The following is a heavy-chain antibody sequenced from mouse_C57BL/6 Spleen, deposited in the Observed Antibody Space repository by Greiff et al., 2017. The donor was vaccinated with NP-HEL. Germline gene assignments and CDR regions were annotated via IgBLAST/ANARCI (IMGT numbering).Heavy chain of an antibody. J-gene: IGHJ1*03. V-gene: IGHV1-72*01. D-gene: IGHD2-4*01. CDR3: ARGASYYDYDDWYFDV. Sequence: QVQLQQPGAELVKPGASVKLSCKASGYTFNSYWMHWVKQRPGRGLEWIGRIDPNSGGTKYNEKFKSKATLTVDKPSSTAYMQLSSLTSEDSAVYYCARGASYYDYDDWYFDVWGTGTTVTVSS. CDR1: GYTFNSYW. CDR2: IDPNSGGT.